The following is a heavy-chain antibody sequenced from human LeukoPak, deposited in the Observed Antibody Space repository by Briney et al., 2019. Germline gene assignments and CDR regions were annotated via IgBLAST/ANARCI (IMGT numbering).Heavy chain of an antibody. D-gene: IGHD2-2*02. CDR2: IYYSGST. J-gene: IGHJ5*02. V-gene: IGHV4-59*11. Sequence: SETLSLTCTVSGGSISSHYWSWIRQPPGKGLEWIGYIYYSGSTNYNPSLKSRVTISVDTFKNQFSLKLSSVTAADTAVYYCARYIVVVPAAIRTAFDPWGQGTLVTVSS. CDR1: GGSISSHY. CDR3: ARYIVVVPAAIRTAFDP.